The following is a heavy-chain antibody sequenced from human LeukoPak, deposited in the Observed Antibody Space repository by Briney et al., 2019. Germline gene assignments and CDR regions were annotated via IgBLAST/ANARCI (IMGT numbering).Heavy chain of an antibody. D-gene: IGHD4-17*01. Sequence: SLRLSCAASGFTFDDYAMHWVRQAPGKGLEWVAGISWNRNTIGYADSLRGRFTIFRDDAENSLYLQINSLRPEDTAIYYCAKDADDSGDYVGIDYWGQGILVTVSS. J-gene: IGHJ4*02. CDR2: ISWNRNTI. CDR3: AKDADDSGDYVGIDY. V-gene: IGHV3-9*01. CDR1: GFTFDDYA.